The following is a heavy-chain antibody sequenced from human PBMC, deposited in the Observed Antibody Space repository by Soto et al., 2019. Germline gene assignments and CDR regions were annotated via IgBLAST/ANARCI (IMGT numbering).Heavy chain of an antibody. D-gene: IGHD3-9*01. V-gene: IGHV4-31*03. CDR2: IYYSGST. J-gene: IGHJ5*02. Sequence: KASETLSLTCTVSGGSISSGGYYWSWIRQHPGKGLEWIGYIYYSGSTYYNPSLKSRVTISVDTSKNQFSLKLSSVTAADTAVYYCARGGDYDILTGSLGNWFDPWGQGTLVTVSS. CDR1: GGSISSGGYY. CDR3: ARGGDYDILTGSLGNWFDP.